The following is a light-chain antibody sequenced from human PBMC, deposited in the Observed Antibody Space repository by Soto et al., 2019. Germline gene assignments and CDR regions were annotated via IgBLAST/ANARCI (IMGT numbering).Light chain of an antibody. CDR3: SSYAGSNKVV. CDR2: EVS. Sequence: QSALTQPPSASGSPGQSVTISCTGTSSDVGGYNYVSWYQQHPGKAPKLMIYEVSKRPSGVPDRFSGSKSGNTASLTVSGLQDEDEAEYYCSSYAGSNKVVFGGGTKVTVL. J-gene: IGLJ2*01. CDR1: SSDVGGYNY. V-gene: IGLV2-8*01.